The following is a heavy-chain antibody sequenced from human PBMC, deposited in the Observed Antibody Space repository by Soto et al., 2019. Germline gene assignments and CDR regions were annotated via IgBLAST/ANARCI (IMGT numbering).Heavy chain of an antibody. J-gene: IGHJ4*02. CDR2: IVVGGGNT. D-gene: IGHD2-15*01. CDR3: AADQDIVVVVAAI. V-gene: IGHV1-58*01. Sequence: SVKVSCKASGFTFTSSAVQWVRQARGQRLEWIGWIVVGGGNTNYAQKFQERVTITRDMSTSTAYMELSSLRSEDTAVYYCAADQDIVVVVAAIWGQGTLVTV. CDR1: GFTFTSSA.